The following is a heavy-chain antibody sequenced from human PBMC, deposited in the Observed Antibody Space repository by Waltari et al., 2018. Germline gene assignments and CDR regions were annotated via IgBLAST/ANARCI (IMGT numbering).Heavy chain of an antibody. CDR3: AKGGSSTSTWYYY. CDR2: ISDSGGKT. V-gene: IGHV3-23*01. CDR1: GFTFSSYA. Sequence: EVQLLESGGGSVQPGGSLRVSCAASGFTFSSYAMNWVRQAPGKGLEWVAGISDSGGKTYYADSVKGRFTISRDNSKNTLYLQMNSLRAEDTALYYCAKGGSSTSTWYYYWGQGTLVTVSS. D-gene: IGHD6-13*01. J-gene: IGHJ4*02.